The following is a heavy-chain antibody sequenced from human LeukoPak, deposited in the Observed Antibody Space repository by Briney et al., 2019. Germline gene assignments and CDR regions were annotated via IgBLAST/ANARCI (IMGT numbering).Heavy chain of an antibody. CDR1: GFTFSDYY. Sequence: GGSLRLSCAASGFTFSDYYMSWIRQAPGKGLEWVSYISSSGSTIYYADSVKGRFTISRDNAKNSLYLQMNSLRAEDTAVYYCARVREGYYDSSGYPDYWGQGTLVTVSS. V-gene: IGHV3-11*01. CDR2: ISSSGSTI. CDR3: ARVREGYYDSSGYPDY. J-gene: IGHJ4*02. D-gene: IGHD3-22*01.